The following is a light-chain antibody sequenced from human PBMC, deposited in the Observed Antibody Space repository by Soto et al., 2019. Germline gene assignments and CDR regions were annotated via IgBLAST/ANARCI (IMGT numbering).Light chain of an antibody. CDR3: AAWDDSLKNWV. CDR1: SSNIGSNT. J-gene: IGLJ3*02. CDR2: SNN. V-gene: IGLV1-44*01. Sequence: QAVVTQPPSASGTPGQRVTISCSGSSSNIGSNTVNWYQQLPGTAPKLLIYSNNQRPSGVPDRFSGSKSGTSASLAISGLQSEDEADYYCAAWDDSLKNWVFGGGTKVTVL.